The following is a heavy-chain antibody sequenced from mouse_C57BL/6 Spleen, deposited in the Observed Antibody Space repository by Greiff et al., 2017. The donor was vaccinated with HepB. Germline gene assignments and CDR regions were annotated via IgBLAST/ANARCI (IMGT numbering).Heavy chain of an antibody. CDR2: IWSGGST. CDR1: GFSLTSYG. J-gene: IGHJ3*01. D-gene: IGHD2-4*01. Sequence: QVQLQQSGPGLVQPSQSLSITCTVSGFSLTSYGVHWVRQPPGKGLEWLGVIWSGGSTDYNAAFISRLSISKDNSESQVSFKMNSLQADDTAIYYWAKNEGLRWAWCAYWGQGTLVTVSA. CDR3: AKNEGLRWAWCAY. V-gene: IGHV2-4*01.